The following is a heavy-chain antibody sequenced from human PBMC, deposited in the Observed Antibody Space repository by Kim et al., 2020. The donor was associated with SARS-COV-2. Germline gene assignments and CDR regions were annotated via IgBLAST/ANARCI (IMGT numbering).Heavy chain of an antibody. CDR2: I. J-gene: IGHJ4*02. CDR3: AKGLQYYDY. D-gene: IGHD3-10*01. V-gene: IGHV3-11*04. Sequence: IVYADSVKCRFTISRDNAKQFLFLQMNSLRAEDTAVYYCAKGLQYYDYWGPGTVVTVSS.